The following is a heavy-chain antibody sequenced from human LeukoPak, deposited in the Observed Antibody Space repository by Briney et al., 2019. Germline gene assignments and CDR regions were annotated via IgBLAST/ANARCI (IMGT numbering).Heavy chain of an antibody. CDR1: GFTFSYYA. D-gene: IGHD2-2*01. V-gene: IGHV3-64D*09. J-gene: IGHJ4*02. CDR3: VRTYGYCSSTGCYVFDY. CDR2: ISSNGGST. Sequence: SGGSLRLSCSASGFTFSYYAMHWVRQAPGQGLAYVSAISSNGGSTYYADSVKGRFTISRDNSKNTLYLQMSSLRAEDTAVYYCVRTYGYCSSTGCYVFDYWGQGTLVTVSS.